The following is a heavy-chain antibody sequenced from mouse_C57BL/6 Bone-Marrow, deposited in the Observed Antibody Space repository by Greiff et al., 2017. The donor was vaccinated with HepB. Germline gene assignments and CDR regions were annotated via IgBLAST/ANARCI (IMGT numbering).Heavy chain of an antibody. CDR3: ARWRSAWFAY. CDR1: GYTFTSYW. Sequence: QVQLQQPGAELVKPGASVKLSCKASGYTFTSYWMQWVKQRPGQGREWIGEIDPSDSYTNYNQKFKGKATLTVDTSSSTAYMQLSSLTSEDSAVYYCARWRSAWFAYWGQGTLVTVSA. CDR2: IDPSDSYT. J-gene: IGHJ3*01. V-gene: IGHV1-50*01.